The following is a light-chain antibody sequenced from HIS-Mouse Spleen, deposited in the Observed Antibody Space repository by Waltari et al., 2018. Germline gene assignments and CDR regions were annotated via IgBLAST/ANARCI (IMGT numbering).Light chain of an antibody. Sequence: SYELTQPPSVSVSPGQTARITCSGDALPKKYAYWYQQKSGQAPVLVIYEDSKRPSGIPERFSGSNSGNTATLTISRVEAGDDADYYCQVWDSSSDHYVFGTGTKVTVL. V-gene: IGLV3-10*01. J-gene: IGLJ1*01. CDR2: EDS. CDR1: ALPKKY. CDR3: QVWDSSSDHYV.